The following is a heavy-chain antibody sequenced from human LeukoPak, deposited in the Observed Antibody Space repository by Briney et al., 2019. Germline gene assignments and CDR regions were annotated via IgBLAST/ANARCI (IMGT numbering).Heavy chain of an antibody. Sequence: SETLSLTCAVYGGSFSGYYWSWIRQPPGKGLEWIGEINHSGSTNYNPSLKSRVTISVDTSKNQFSLKLSSVTAADTAVYYCARGDYYDSSGYYYFDYWGQGTLVTVSS. CDR1: GGSFSGYY. D-gene: IGHD3-22*01. CDR3: ARGDYYDSSGYYYFDY. V-gene: IGHV4-34*01. J-gene: IGHJ4*02. CDR2: INHSGST.